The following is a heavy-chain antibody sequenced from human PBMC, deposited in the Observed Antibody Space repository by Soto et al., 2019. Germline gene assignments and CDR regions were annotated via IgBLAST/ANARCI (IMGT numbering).Heavy chain of an antibody. CDR3: TRVERNDASLYFDY. D-gene: IGHD1-1*01. CDR2: IRSKAYGGTT. CDR1: GFTFGDYA. Sequence: SGGSLRLSCTASGFTFGDYAMSWFRQAPGKGLEWVGFIRSKAYGGTTEYAASVKGRFTISRDDSKSIAYLQMNSLKTEDTAVYYCTRVERNDASLYFDYWGQGTLVTVSS. V-gene: IGHV3-49*03. J-gene: IGHJ4*02.